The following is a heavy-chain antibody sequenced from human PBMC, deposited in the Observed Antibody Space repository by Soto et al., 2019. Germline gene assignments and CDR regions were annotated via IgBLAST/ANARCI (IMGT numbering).Heavy chain of an antibody. Sequence: EVQLLESGGGLVQPGGSLRLSCAASGFTFSSYAMSWVRQAPGKGLEWVSAISGSGGSTYYADSVKGRFTISRDNSKNTLYLQMNSLRAEDTAVYYCAKGKPLGYRSGGSCYSDYWGQGTLVTVSS. J-gene: IGHJ4*02. V-gene: IGHV3-23*01. CDR1: GFTFSSYA. CDR2: ISGSGGST. CDR3: AKGKPLGYRSGGSCYSDY. D-gene: IGHD2-15*01.